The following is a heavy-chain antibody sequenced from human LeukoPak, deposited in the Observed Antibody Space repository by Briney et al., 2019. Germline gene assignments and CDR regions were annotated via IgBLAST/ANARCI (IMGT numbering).Heavy chain of an antibody. CDR2: IYYSGST. J-gene: IGHJ5*02. Sequence: SETLSLTCTVSGGSISSSSYYWGWIRQPPGKGLEWIGCIYYSGSTYYNPSLKSRVTISVDTSKNQFSLKLSSVTAADTAVYYCARVAYSSSWYWFDPWGQGTLVTVSS. D-gene: IGHD6-13*01. V-gene: IGHV4-39*07. CDR3: ARVAYSSSWYWFDP. CDR1: GGSISSSSYY.